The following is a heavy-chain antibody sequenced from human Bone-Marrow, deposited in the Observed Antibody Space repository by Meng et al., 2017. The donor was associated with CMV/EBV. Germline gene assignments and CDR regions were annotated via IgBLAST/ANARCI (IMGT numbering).Heavy chain of an antibody. Sequence: GESLKISCAASGFTFSSYAMHWVRQAPGKGLEWVGWINPNSGGTNYAQKFQGRVTMTRDTSISTAYMELSRLRSDDTAVYYCARDIVVVPTPNWFDPWGQGTLVTVSS. CDR2: INPNSGGT. V-gene: IGHV1-2*02. D-gene: IGHD2-2*01. CDR1: GFTFSSYA. CDR3: ARDIVVVPTPNWFDP. J-gene: IGHJ5*02.